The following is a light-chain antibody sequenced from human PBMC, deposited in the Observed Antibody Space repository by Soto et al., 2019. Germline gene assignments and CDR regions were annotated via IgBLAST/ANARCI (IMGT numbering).Light chain of an antibody. V-gene: IGKV3-11*01. Sequence: EIVLTQSPATLSLSPGERATLSCRASQSVSSYLAWYQQKPGQAPRLLIYDASSRDTGIQARFSGSGSGTEFTLTISSLEPEDFAVYYCQQRSNWPVTFGQGTRVDIK. J-gene: IGKJ1*01. CDR2: DAS. CDR3: QQRSNWPVT. CDR1: QSVSSY.